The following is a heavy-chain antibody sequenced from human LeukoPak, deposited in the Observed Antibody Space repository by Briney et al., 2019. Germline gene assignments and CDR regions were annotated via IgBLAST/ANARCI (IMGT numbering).Heavy chain of an antibody. V-gene: IGHV4-34*01. CDR2: INHSGST. CDR3: ARGGHYDILTGLNWYFDL. Sequence: SETLSLTCAVYGGSFSGYYWSWIRQPPGKGLEWIGEINHSGSTNYNPSLKSRVTISVDTSKNQFSLKLSSVTAADTAVYYCARGGHYDILTGLNWYFDLWGRGTLVTVSS. D-gene: IGHD3-9*01. J-gene: IGHJ2*01. CDR1: GGSFSGYY.